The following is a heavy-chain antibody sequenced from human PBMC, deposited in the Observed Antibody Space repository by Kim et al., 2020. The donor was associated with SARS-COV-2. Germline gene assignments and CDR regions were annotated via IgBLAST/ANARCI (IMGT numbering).Heavy chain of an antibody. CDR3: ARIRSRWSHAFDI. J-gene: IGHJ3*02. CDR2: IKQDGSEK. D-gene: IGHD4-17*01. V-gene: IGHV3-7*01. CDR1: GFTFSSYW. Sequence: GGSLRLSCAASGFTFSSYWMSWVRQAPGKGLEWVANIKQDGSEKYYVDSVKGRFTISRDNAKNSLYLQMNSLRAEDTAVYYCARIRSRWSHAFDIWGQGTMVTVSS.